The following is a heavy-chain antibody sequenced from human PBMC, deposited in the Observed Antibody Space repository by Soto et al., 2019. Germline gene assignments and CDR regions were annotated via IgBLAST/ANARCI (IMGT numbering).Heavy chain of an antibody. CDR3: TRHGDYGDPRLYYYGMDV. V-gene: IGHV3-73*02. J-gene: IGHJ6*02. Sequence: EVQLVESGGGLVQPGGSLKLSCAASGFTFSGSAMQWVRQASGKGLEWVGRIRSKANSYATAYAASVKGRFTISRDDSKNTAYLQMNSLKTEDTAVYYCTRHGDYGDPRLYYYGMDVWGQRTTVTVSS. D-gene: IGHD4-17*01. CDR2: IRSKANSYAT. CDR1: GFTFSGSA.